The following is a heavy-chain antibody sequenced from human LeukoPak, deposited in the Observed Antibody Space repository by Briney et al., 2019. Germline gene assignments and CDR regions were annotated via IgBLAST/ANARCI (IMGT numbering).Heavy chain of an antibody. J-gene: IGHJ6*02. Sequence: ASVKVSCKASGGTFSSYAISWVRQAPGQGLEWMGGIIPIFGTANYAQKFQGRVTMTTDTSTSTAYMELRSLRSDDTAVYYCARVVAVAGNNYYYYGMDVWGQGTTVTVSS. CDR2: IIPIFGTA. CDR1: GGTFSSYA. D-gene: IGHD6-19*01. CDR3: ARVVAVAGNNYYYYGMDV. V-gene: IGHV1-69*05.